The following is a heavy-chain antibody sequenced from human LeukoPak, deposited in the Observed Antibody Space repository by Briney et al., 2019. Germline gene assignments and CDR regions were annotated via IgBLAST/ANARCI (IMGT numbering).Heavy chain of an antibody. V-gene: IGHV4-61*02. CDR3: ARVTTGGYYHC. CDR2: IYTSGST. J-gene: IGHJ4*02. Sequence: SQTLSLTCTVSGGSISSGSYYWSWIRQPAGKGLEWIGRIYTSGSTNYNPSLKSRVTISVDTSKNQFSLKLSSVTAADTAVYYCARVTTGGYYHCWGQGTLVTVSS. D-gene: IGHD3-22*01. CDR1: GGSISSGSYY.